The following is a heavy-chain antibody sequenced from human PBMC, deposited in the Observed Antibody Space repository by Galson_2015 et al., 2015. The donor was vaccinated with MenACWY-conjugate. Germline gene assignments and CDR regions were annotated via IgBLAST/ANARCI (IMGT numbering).Heavy chain of an antibody. V-gene: IGHV3-9*01. CDR3: AKSAEYSSGWYAIEY. CDR1: GFTFDDKD. Sequence: SLRLSCAGSGFTFDDKDMHWVRQAPGKGLEWVSGISWDSGSIDYADSVKGRFTISRDNAKNSLYLHISSLRAEDTALYYCAKSAEYSSGWYAIEYWGQGALVTVSS. J-gene: IGHJ4*02. D-gene: IGHD6-19*01. CDR2: ISWDSGSI.